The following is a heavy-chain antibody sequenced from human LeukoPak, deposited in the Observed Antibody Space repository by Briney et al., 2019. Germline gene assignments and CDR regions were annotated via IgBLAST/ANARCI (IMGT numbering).Heavy chain of an antibody. Sequence: ASVKVSCKGSGYTFTSYDINWVRQATGQGIEWMGWMSPNSGNTGYEQKFQGRVTITMNTSISTAYMELSSLTSEDTAVYYCARGPYTHYDSSGDYYNWFDPWGQGTLVTVSS. CDR2: MSPNSGNT. V-gene: IGHV1-8*03. J-gene: IGHJ5*02. CDR1: GYTFTSYD. CDR3: ARGPYTHYDSSGDYYNWFDP. D-gene: IGHD3-22*01.